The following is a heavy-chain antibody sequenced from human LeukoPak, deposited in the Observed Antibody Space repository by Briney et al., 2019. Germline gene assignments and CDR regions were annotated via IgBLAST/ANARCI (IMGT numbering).Heavy chain of an antibody. CDR2: ISGNGGGR. CDR3: AREQGGFCSGGTCYDLGYFDY. CDR1: GFTFSSYA. J-gene: IGHJ4*02. D-gene: IGHD2-15*01. Sequence: GGSLRLSCEASGFTFSSYAMSWGRLPQGQGMEWVSAISGNGGGRYYADSVKGRFTISRDNSKNTLYLQMNSLRAEDTAVYYCAREQGGFCSGGTCYDLGYFDYWAREPWSPSPQ. V-gene: IGHV3-23*01.